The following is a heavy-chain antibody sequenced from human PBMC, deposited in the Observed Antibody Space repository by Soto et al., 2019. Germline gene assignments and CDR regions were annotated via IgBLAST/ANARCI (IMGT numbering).Heavy chain of an antibody. Sequence: SETLSLTCTVSGGSISNYYWTWIRQPPGKGLEWIGYIWYSGTTNYNPSLKSRVTISVGTSKNQFSLKLTSVTAADTAVYYCARGQHDNGDAVDYWGQGTLVTVS. CDR1: GGSISNYY. CDR2: IWYSGTT. CDR3: ARGQHDNGDAVDY. D-gene: IGHD4-17*01. V-gene: IGHV4-59*01. J-gene: IGHJ4*02.